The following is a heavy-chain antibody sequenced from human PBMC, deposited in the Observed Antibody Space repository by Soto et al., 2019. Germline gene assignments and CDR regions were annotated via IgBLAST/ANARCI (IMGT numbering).Heavy chain of an antibody. Sequence: SETLSLTCTVSGGSISSYYWSWIRQPPGKGLEWIGYIYYSGSTSYNPSLKSRVTISVDTSKNQFSLKLSSVTAADTAVYYCARGGSVVTPVFAFDYWGQGTLVTVSS. V-gene: IGHV4-59*01. CDR3: ARGGSVVTPVFAFDY. CDR2: IYYSGST. J-gene: IGHJ4*02. D-gene: IGHD2-21*02. CDR1: GGSISSYY.